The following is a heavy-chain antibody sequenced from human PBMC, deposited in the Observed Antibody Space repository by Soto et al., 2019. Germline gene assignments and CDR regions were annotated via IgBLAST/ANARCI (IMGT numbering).Heavy chain of an antibody. J-gene: IGHJ4*02. CDR2: IYYSGTT. CDR3: ARHGYYYDSTGYYYFI. Sequence: SETLSLTCSVSGGSISSTNHYWGWIRQPPGKGLEWIGDIYYSGTTLYNPSLKSRVTISVDTSRNQLSLELRSVTAADTAVYYCARHGYYYDSTGYYYFIWGQGTLVTVSS. CDR1: GGSISSTNHY. D-gene: IGHD3-22*01. V-gene: IGHV4-39*01.